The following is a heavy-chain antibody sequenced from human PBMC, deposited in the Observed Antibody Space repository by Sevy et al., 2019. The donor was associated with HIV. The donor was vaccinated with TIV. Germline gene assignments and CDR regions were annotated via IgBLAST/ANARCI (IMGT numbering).Heavy chain of an antibody. D-gene: IGHD3-10*01. Sequence: GGSLRLSCTASGFTVSSNYMTWVRQAPGKGLQWVSVLYSNGSPLYADSVMGRFTISRGSSKNTLYLQMNSLRAEDTAVYYCARDRGGIPFDSWGQGTLVTVSS. CDR2: LYSNGSP. CDR3: ARDRGGIPFDS. V-gene: IGHV3-53*01. J-gene: IGHJ4*02. CDR1: GFTVSSNY.